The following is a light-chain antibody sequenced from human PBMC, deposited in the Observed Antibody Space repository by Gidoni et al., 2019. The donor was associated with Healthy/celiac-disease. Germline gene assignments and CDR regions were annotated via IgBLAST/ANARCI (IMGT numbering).Light chain of an antibody. Sequence: DIVMIQSPLSPPVTPGEPASIPCRSSQSLLHSNGYNYLDWYLQKPGQSPQLLIYLGSNRASGVPDRFSGSGSGTDFTLKISRVEAEDVGVYYCMQALQTTWTFGQGTKVEIK. J-gene: IGKJ1*01. CDR3: MQALQTTWT. V-gene: IGKV2-28*01. CDR2: LGS. CDR1: QSLLHSNGYNY.